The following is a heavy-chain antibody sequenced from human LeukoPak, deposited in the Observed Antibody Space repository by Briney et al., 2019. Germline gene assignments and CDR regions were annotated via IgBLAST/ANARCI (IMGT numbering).Heavy chain of an antibody. D-gene: IGHD1-20*01. CDR1: GFTLRSYW. CDR2: INWNGGST. V-gene: IGHV3-20*04. CDR3: ARVPSPIYNWNDPSDAFDI. Sequence: SGGSLRLSCAASGFTLRSYWMHWVRQAPGKGLEWVSGINWNGGSTGYADSVKGRFTISRDNAKNSLYLQMNSLRAEDTALYYCARVPSPIYNWNDPSDAFDIWGQGTMVTVSS. J-gene: IGHJ3*02.